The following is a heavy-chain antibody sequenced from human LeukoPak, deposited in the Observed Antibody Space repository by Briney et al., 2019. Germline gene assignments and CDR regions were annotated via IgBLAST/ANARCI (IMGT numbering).Heavy chain of an antibody. J-gene: IGHJ3*02. CDR2: IRQSGDIT. Sequence: GGSLRLSCAASEFTFSNYVMNWVRQAPGKGLEWVSSIRQSGDITYYADSVKGRFTISRDNSKNTLSLQMNSLSREDTAIYYCVRRGGSDGWGAFDIWGQGIVVTVSS. V-gene: IGHV3-23*01. CDR1: EFTFSNYV. D-gene: IGHD5-24*01. CDR3: VRRGGSDGWGAFDI.